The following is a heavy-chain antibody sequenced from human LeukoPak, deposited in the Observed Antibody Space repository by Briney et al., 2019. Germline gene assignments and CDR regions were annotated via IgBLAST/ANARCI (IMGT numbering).Heavy chain of an antibody. CDR1: GFTFSSYA. D-gene: IGHD3-10*01. CDR3: AKALAVRGTVEGY. CDR2: ISGRGGST. Sequence: GGSLRLSCAASGFTFSSYAMSGVRQAPGKGREWVSAISGRGGSTYYAVSVKGLFTISRDNSKNTLYLQMNSLRAEDTAVYYCAKALAVRGTVEGYWGQGTLVTVSS. V-gene: IGHV3-23*01. J-gene: IGHJ4*02.